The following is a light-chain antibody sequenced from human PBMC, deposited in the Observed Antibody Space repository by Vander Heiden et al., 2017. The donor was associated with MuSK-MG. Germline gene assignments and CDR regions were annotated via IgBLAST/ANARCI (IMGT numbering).Light chain of an antibody. Sequence: DIQMTQSPSSLSASVGDRVTIPCRASQSITKYLNWYQQKPGKPPKLLIYVATSLLSGVPSRFSGSGFGTDFTLTISSLQPEDSATYYCQQTDSSPPTFGGGTKVEIK. V-gene: IGKV1-39*01. CDR2: VAT. CDR3: QQTDSSPPT. J-gene: IGKJ4*01. CDR1: QSITKY.